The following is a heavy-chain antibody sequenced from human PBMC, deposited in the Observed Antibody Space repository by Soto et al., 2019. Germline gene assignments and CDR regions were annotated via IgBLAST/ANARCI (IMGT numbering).Heavy chain of an antibody. CDR2: IYSGGST. D-gene: IGHD3-16*01. V-gene: IGHV3-66*01. CDR3: ARAPWAADC. J-gene: IGHJ4*02. CDR1: GFTVSTKY. Sequence: EVQLVESGGGLVQPGGSLRLSCAASGFTVSTKYMSWVRQAPGKGLEWVSVIYSGGSTFYADSVRGRFTISRDNSKNTVNLQMNSLRAEDTAVYYCARAPWAADCWGQGTLVTVSS.